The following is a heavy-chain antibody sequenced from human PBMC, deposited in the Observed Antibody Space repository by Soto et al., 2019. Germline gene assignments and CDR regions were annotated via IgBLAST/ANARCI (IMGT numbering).Heavy chain of an antibody. CDR3: ARAQRRGYSGYEDY. CDR1: GGSISSGDYY. CDR2: IYYSGST. V-gene: IGHV4-30-4*01. Sequence: TLSLTCTVSGGSISSGDYYWSWIRQPPGKGLEWIGYIYYSGSTYYNPSLKSRVTISVDTSKNQFSLKLSSVTAADTAVYYCARAQRRGYSGYEDYWGQGTLVTVSS. D-gene: IGHD5-12*01. J-gene: IGHJ4*02.